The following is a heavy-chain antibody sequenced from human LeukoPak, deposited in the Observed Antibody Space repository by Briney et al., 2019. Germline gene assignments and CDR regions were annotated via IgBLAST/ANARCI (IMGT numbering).Heavy chain of an antibody. V-gene: IGHV3-21*01. D-gene: IGHD6-19*01. J-gene: IGHJ4*02. CDR1: GFTFSSYS. Sequence: GGSLRLSCAASGFTFSSYSMNWVRQAPGKGLEWVSSISSSSSYIYYADSVKGRFTISRDNAKNSLYLQMNSLRAEDTAVYYCARDRVAGTQLPSLLDYWGQGTLVTVSS. CDR3: ARDRVAGTQLPSLLDY. CDR2: ISSSSSYI.